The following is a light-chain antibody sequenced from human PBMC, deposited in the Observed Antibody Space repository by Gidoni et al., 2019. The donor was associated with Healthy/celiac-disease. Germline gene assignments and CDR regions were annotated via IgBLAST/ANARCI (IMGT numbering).Light chain of an antibody. CDR3: AAWDDSLNAWV. CDR1: SSNIGSND. V-gene: IGLV1-44*01. CDR2: SNN. J-gene: IGLJ3*02. Sequence: QSVMTQPPSASGTPGQRVTISCSGSSSNIGSNDVNLYQQIAGTAPKLLIYSNNLRPSGVPDRFFGSKSGTSASLAISGVQSEDEADYYCAAWDDSLNAWVFGGGTKVTAL.